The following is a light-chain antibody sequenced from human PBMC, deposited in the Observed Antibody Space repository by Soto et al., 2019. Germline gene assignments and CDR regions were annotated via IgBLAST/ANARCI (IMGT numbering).Light chain of an antibody. CDR3: NSYTNTARV. Sequence: QSALTQPASVSGSPGQSITISCTGTSRDFGDYNFVSWYQQHPGQAPKLIIYEVSNRASGVSDRFSGSKSGNTASLNISGLQAEDEADYYCNSYTNTARVFGPGTKLTVL. CDR2: EVS. CDR1: SRDFGDYNF. J-gene: IGLJ3*02. V-gene: IGLV2-14*01.